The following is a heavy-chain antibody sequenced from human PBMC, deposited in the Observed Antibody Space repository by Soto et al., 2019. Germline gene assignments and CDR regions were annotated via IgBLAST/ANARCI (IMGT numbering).Heavy chain of an antibody. CDR3: TRGYSYGYHYFDY. CDR2: ISSNGGST. CDR1: GFTFSSYA. Sequence: GGSLRLSCSASGFTFSSYAMRWVRQAPGKGLEYVSAISSNGGSTYYADSVKGRSTISRDNSKNTLYLQMSSLRAEDTAVYYCTRGYSYGYHYFDYWGQGTLVTVSS. J-gene: IGHJ4*02. D-gene: IGHD5-18*01. V-gene: IGHV3-64D*06.